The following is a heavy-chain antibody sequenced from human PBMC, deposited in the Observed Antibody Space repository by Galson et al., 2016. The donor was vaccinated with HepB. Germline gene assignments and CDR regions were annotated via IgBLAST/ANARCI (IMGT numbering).Heavy chain of an antibody. V-gene: IGHV1-3*01. CDR1: GYTFSSYA. CDR2: INAANGNT. D-gene: IGHD6-6*01. J-gene: IGHJ5*02. Sequence: SCKASGYTFSSYAMHWVRQAPGQRLEWLGWINAANGNTRYSQELQGRITITRDTSASTAYMDLTSLRSEDTAVYYCARDLGVSSITARSGLDPWGQGTRVTVSS. CDR3: ARDLGVSSITARSGLDP.